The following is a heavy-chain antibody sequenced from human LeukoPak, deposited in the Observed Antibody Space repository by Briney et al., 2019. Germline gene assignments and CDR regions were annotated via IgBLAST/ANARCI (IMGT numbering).Heavy chain of an antibody. D-gene: IGHD1-7*01. J-gene: IGHJ6*03. V-gene: IGHV1-69*05. Sequence: ASVKVSCKASGGTFSSYAISWVRQAPGQGLEWMGGIIPIFGTANYAQKFQGRVTITTDESTSTAYMELSSLRSEDTAVYYCARGFRITGTTGYYYYYMDVWGKGTTVTVSS. CDR2: IIPIFGTA. CDR1: GGTFSSYA. CDR3: ARGFRITGTTGYYYYYMDV.